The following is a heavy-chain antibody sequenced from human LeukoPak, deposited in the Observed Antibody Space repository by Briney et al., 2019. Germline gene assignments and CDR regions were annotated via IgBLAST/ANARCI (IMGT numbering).Heavy chain of an antibody. CDR1: GGSINSSSNQ. CDR2: ISYSGNT. V-gene: IGHV4-39*01. CDR3: AKIRIVIVPAYFDS. Sequence: SETLSLTCTVSGGSINSSSNQWGWIRQPPGQGLEWIGSISYSGNTYYKPSLKSRVTLSVDTSKKQFSLKLSSVTAADTAVYFCAKIRIVIVPAYFDSWGKGTLVTVPS. J-gene: IGHJ4*02. D-gene: IGHD2-2*01.